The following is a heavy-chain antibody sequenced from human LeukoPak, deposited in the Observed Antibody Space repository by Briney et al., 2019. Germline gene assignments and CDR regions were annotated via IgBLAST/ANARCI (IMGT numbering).Heavy chain of an antibody. Sequence: PSETLSLTCSVSGYSLSSGYYWGWIRQPPGRRLEWIGTIYHSGNTNYNPNPSLKSRVTISVDTSKNQISLRLRSLTAADTAVYYCARQSLGSTWYMFDPWGQGTLVTVSS. CDR3: ARQSLGSTWYMFDP. V-gene: IGHV4-38-2*01. CDR1: GYSLSSGYY. D-gene: IGHD6-13*01. J-gene: IGHJ5*02. CDR2: IYHSGNT.